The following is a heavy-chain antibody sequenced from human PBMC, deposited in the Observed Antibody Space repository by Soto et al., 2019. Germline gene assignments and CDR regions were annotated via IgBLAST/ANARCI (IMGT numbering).Heavy chain of an antibody. CDR1: GYTFTGYY. D-gene: IGHD3-3*01. V-gene: IGHV1-2*02. Sequence: ASVKVSCKASGYTFTGYYMHCVRQAPGQGLEWMGWINPNSGGTNYAQKFQGRATMTRDTSISTAYMELSRLRSDDTAVYYCARDGAYDFWSGYSLGMDVWGQGTTVTVSS. CDR2: INPNSGGT. CDR3: ARDGAYDFWSGYSLGMDV. J-gene: IGHJ6*02.